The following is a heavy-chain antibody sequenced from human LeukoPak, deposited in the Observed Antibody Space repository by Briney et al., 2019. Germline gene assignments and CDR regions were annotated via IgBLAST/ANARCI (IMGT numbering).Heavy chain of an antibody. CDR3: TTALIYYDAFDV. Sequence: GGSLRLSCAASGLSFSAYWMYWVRQAPGKGLDWVSSINPDASIINHADSVKGRFTLSRDNAKNTLYLHLNSLRAEDTAVYYCTTALIYYDAFDVWGLGTRVTVSS. V-gene: IGHV3-74*01. J-gene: IGHJ3*01. CDR2: INPDASII. CDR1: GLSFSAYW. D-gene: IGHD1-26*01.